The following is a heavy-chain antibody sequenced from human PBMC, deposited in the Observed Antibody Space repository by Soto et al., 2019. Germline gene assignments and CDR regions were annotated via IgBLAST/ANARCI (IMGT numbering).Heavy chain of an antibody. CDR3: AREEYCGGDCYSDAFDI. Sequence: GASVKVSCKASGYTFTGYYMHWVRQAPGQGLEWMGWINPNSGGTNYAQKFQGRVTMTRDTSISTAHMELSRLRSDDTAVYYCAREEYCGGDCYSDAFDIWGQGTMVTVSS. J-gene: IGHJ3*02. CDR1: GYTFTGYY. V-gene: IGHV1-2*02. D-gene: IGHD2-21*02. CDR2: INPNSGGT.